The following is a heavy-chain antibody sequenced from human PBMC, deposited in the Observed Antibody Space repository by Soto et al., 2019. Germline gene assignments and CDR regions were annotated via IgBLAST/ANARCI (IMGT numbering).Heavy chain of an antibody. CDR3: ARVRSGGSGYFDY. D-gene: IGHD2-15*01. CDR2: ISDISSHI. CDR1: GFTFSIYT. Sequence: PGGSLRLSCAASGFTFSIYTMTWVRQAPGKGLEWVSSISDISSHIYYSDSVKGRFTVSRDDAKNSLYLEVSSLRAEDTAVYYCARVRSGGSGYFDYWGQGTLVTVSS. J-gene: IGHJ4*02. V-gene: IGHV3-21*01.